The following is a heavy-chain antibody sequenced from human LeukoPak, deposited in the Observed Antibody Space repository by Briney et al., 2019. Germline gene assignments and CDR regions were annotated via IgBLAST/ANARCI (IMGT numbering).Heavy chain of an antibody. V-gene: IGHV1-69*04. CDR3: ARDALPRDDALDI. CDR2: ITPILGIP. CDR1: GGTFSSYA. D-gene: IGHD1-26*01. J-gene: IGHJ3*02. Sequence: SVKVSCKASGGTFSSYAITWVRQAPGQGLEWMGRITPILGIPNYAQKFQGRVTITADKSTSTAYMELSSLRSEDTAVYYCARDALPRDDALDIWGQGTMVTVSS.